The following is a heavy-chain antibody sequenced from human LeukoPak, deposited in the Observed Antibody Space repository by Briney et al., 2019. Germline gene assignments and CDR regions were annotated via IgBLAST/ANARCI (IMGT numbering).Heavy chain of an antibody. J-gene: IGHJ4*02. CDR3: ARHRDMFDY. CDR1: GGSISGYY. D-gene: IGHD2-15*01. V-gene: IGHV4-59*08. Sequence: KPSETLSLTCAVSGGSISGYYWSWIRQPPGKGLEWIGHIYYSGSTNYNPSLKRRVTISVDTSKNQFSLKLSSVTAADTAVYHCARHRDMFDYWGQGTLVTVPS. CDR2: IYYSGST.